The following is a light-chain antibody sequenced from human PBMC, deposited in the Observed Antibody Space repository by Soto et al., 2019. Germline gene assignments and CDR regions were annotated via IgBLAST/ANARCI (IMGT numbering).Light chain of an antibody. CDR2: AAS. J-gene: IGKJ4*01. CDR3: QQTSSFPLT. CDR1: QGLVSW. V-gene: IGKV1-12*01. Sequence: DIQGTQSPSSVSASVGDRVTITCRASQGLVSWLAWYQQKPGEATKLLIYAASSFQSGVPSRFRGSGSGTDLTHTISSLQPDDFATYYCQQTSSFPLTFGGGTKVEIK.